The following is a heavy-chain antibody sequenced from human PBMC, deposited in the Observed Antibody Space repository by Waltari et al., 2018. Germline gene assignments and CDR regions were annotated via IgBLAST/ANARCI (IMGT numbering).Heavy chain of an antibody. Sequence: QVQLQESGPGLVKPSETLSLTCAVSGGSFSDYYWGWIRQPPGKGLEWVGYFSGTSGIIDYNPSLTIRFTISRDSSKYQFSLKLTFVTAADTAVYYCVGDRRAYGLDSWGQGVVVTVSS. CDR3: VGDRRAYGLDS. CDR1: GGSFSDYY. D-gene: IGHD4-17*01. V-gene: IGHV4-59*12. J-gene: IGHJ1*01. CDR2: FSGTSGII.